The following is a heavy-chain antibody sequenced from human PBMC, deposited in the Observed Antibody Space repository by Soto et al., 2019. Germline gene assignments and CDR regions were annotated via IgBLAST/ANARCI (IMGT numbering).Heavy chain of an antibody. V-gene: IGHV3-30*18. Sequence: PGGSLRLSCAASGFTFSSYGMHWVRQAPGKGLEWVAVISYDGSNKYYADSVKGRFTISRDNSKNTLYLQMNSLRAEDTAVYYCAKDTVVVAATGYYGMDVWGQGTTVTVSS. CDR1: GFTFSSYG. CDR3: AKDTVVVAATGYYGMDV. D-gene: IGHD2-15*01. J-gene: IGHJ6*02. CDR2: ISYDGSNK.